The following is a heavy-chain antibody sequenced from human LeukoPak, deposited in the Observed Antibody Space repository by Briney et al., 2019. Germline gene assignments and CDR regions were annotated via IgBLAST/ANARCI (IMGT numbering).Heavy chain of an antibody. CDR3: ARDIEHLAAYYFDY. D-gene: IGHD6-19*01. CDR2: IYYSGST. Sequence: SETLSLTCIVSGGSISSYYWSWIRQPPGKGLEWIGYIYYSGSTNYNPSLKSRVTISVDTSKKQFSLKLSSVTAADTAVYYCARDIEHLAAYYFDYWGQGTLVTVSS. CDR1: GGSISSYY. V-gene: IGHV4-59*12. J-gene: IGHJ4*02.